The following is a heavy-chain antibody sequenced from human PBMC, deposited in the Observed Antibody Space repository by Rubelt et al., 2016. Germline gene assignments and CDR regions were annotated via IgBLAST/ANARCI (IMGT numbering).Heavy chain of an antibody. CDR3: ARGDTAMVGTSVY. CDR2: ISGSGGST. D-gene: IGHD5-18*01. V-gene: IGHV3-23*01. J-gene: IGHJ4*02. Sequence: WVRQAPGKGLEWVSAISGSGGSTYYADSVKGRFTISRDNSKNTLYLQMNSLRAEDTAVYYCARGDTAMVGTSVYWGQGTLVTVSS.